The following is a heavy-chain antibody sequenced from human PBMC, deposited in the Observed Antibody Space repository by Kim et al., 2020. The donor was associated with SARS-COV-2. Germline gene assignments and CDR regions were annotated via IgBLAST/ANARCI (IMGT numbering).Heavy chain of an antibody. J-gene: IGHJ3*02. CDR3: ARHVPNSSGWSRGAFDI. D-gene: IGHD6-19*01. V-gene: IGHV4-39*01. Sequence: LKSRVTISVDTSKNQFSLKLSSVTAADTAVYYCARHVPNSSGWSRGAFDIWGQGTMVTVSS.